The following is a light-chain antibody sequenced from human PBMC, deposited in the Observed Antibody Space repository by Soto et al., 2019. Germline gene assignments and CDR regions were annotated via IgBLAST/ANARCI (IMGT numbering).Light chain of an antibody. CDR2: KAS. CDR3: QQYNSYPWT. V-gene: IGKV1-5*03. Sequence: DIQMTQSPSTLSASVGDRVTITCRASQSISSWLAWYQQKPGKAPNLLIYKASSLESGVPSRFSGSGSGTEFTLTISSLQPDDVATYHCQQYNSYPWTFGQGTKVEVQ. J-gene: IGKJ1*01. CDR1: QSISSW.